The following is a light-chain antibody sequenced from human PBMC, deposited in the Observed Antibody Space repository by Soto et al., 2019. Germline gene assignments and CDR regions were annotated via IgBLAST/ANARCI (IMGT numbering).Light chain of an antibody. CDR3: SSYSGSDNFVV. CDR1: SSDVGGYNY. CDR2: EVF. Sequence: QSALTQPPSASGSPGQSVTISCAGTSSDVGGYNYVSWYQKHPGKAPKLLIYEVFQRPSGVPDRFSGSKSGDTASLTVSGVQAEDEADDYCSSYSGSDNFVVFGGGTKLTVL. J-gene: IGLJ3*02. V-gene: IGLV2-8*01.